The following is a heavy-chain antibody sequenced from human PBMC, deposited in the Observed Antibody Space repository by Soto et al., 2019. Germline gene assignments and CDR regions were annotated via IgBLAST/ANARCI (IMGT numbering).Heavy chain of an antibody. Sequence: QITLKESGPPLVKPTQTLTLTCTFSGFSLSSTRMAVGWIRQPPGKALEWLALIYWDDDKRYSPFLKSRLTITKDTSKNQVVLTMSNMDPVDTARYYCAHIVVAGLGYYFDYWGLGTLVTVSS. CDR3: AHIVVAGLGYYFDY. V-gene: IGHV2-5*02. CDR2: IYWDDDK. J-gene: IGHJ4*02. D-gene: IGHD6-19*01. CDR1: GFSLSSTRMA.